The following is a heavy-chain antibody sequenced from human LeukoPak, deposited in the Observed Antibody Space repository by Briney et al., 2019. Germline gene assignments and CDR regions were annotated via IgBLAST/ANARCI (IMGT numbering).Heavy chain of an antibody. V-gene: IGHV4-61*05. CDR1: GGSISSSSYY. CDR3: ARIGYYGSGFDY. CDR2: IYYSGST. D-gene: IGHD3-10*01. J-gene: IGHJ4*02. Sequence: PSETLSLTCTVSGGSISSSSYYWGWIRQPPGKGLEWIGYIYYSGSTNYNPSLKSRVTISVDTSKNQFSLKLSSVTAADTAVYYCARIGYYGSGFDYWGQGTLVTVSS.